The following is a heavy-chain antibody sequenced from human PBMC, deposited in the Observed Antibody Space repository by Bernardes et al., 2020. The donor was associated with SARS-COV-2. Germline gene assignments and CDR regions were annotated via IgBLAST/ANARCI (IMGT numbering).Heavy chain of an antibody. CDR2: ISTYSGNT. CDR1: GYTFSNYG. J-gene: IGHJ4*02. Sequence: ASVKVSCKASGYTFSNYGITWVRQAPGQGLEWVGWISTYSGNTTFAQKFQGRLTMTSDTSTNTVNMELRSLRSDDTAVYFCARSGFLEWLLSDLEFWGQGTPVTVSS. D-gene: IGHD3-3*01. V-gene: IGHV1-18*01. CDR3: ARSGFLEWLLSDLEF.